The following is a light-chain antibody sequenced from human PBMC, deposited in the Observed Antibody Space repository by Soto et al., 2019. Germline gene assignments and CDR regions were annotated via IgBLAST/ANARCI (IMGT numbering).Light chain of an antibody. J-gene: IGKJ1*01. CDR2: AAS. Sequence: DIQRTQSPSSLSASVGDTVTITCRASQSISNYLAWYQQKPGKVPNLLIFAASTLQSGVPSRFSGSGYGTDFTRTISLLQPEDVATYYCRKNDGAPWTCDQGTKVDIQ. CDR3: RKNDGAPWT. V-gene: IGKV1-27*01. CDR1: QSISNY.